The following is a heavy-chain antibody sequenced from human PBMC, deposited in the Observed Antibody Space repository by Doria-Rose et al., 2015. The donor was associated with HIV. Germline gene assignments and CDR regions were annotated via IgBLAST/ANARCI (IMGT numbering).Heavy chain of an antibody. CDR2: IFADDER. CDR1: EVSLSSPGMG. V-gene: IGHV2-26*01. D-gene: IGHD6-13*01. J-gene: IGHJ4*02. CDR3: ARIKSSRWYHKYYFDF. Sequence: QVTLKESGPVLVKPAETLTLTCTVSEVSLSSPGMGVSWIRQPPGKALEWLANIFADDERFYKASLKSRLTISRRTSKCQVVLTTTDMDPVDTATYYCARIKSSRWYHKYYFDFWGQGTLVIVSA.